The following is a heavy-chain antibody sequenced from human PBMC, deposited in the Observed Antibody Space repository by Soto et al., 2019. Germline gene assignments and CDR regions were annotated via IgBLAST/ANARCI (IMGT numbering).Heavy chain of an antibody. CDR1: GFSLSTSAVG. CDR2: IYWDDDK. Sequence: SGPTLVNPTQTLTLTCTFSGFSLSTSAVGVGWIRQPPGKALEWLAFIYWDDDKRYSPSLKSSLTITKDTSKNQVVLAMTNMDPVDTATYYCAYLVVAGLTYYYAYWGQGTLVTVSS. CDR3: AYLVVAGLTYYYAY. J-gene: IGHJ4*02. D-gene: IGHD2-15*01. V-gene: IGHV2-5*02.